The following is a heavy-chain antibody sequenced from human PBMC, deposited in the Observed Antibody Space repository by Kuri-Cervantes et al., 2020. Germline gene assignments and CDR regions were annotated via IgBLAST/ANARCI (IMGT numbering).Heavy chain of an antibody. Sequence: SLKISCAASGFTFSGAWMSWVRQAPGKGLEWVAVISYDGSNKYYADSVKGRFTISRDNSKNTLYLQMNSLRAEDTAVYYCARGDLVVPAAIGADYYYGMDVWGQGTTVTVSS. V-gene: IGHV3-30-3*01. CDR2: ISYDGSNK. CDR3: ARGDLVVPAAIGADYYYGMDV. J-gene: IGHJ6*02. D-gene: IGHD2-2*02. CDR1: GFTFSGAW.